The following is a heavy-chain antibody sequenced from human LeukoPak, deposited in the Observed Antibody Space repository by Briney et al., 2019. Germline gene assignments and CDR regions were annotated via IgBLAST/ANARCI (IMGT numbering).Heavy chain of an antibody. J-gene: IGHJ5*02. CDR2: IIPMYGTT. D-gene: IGHD3-10*01. V-gene: IGHV1-69*08. CDR1: GGMFSNYI. Sequence: GASVQVSCKASGGMFSNYILTWVRQAPGQGHERVGNIIPMYGTTKYAQKFQGRVTFSADTSTNIAYMEVSNLRFEDTAVYFCATGRGARNNWFDPWGQGTLVTVSS. CDR3: ATGRGARNNWFDP.